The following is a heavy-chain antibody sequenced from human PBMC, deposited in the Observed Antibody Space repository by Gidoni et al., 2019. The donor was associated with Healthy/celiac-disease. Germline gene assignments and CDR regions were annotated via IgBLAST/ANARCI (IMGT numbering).Heavy chain of an antibody. D-gene: IGHD1-26*01. CDR1: GGTFSSYA. J-gene: IGHJ4*02. V-gene: IGHV1-69*04. CDR2: IIPILGIA. Sequence: QVQLVQSGAEVKKPGSSVKVSCKASGGTFSSYAISWVRQAPGQGLEWMGRIIPILGIANYAQKFQGRVTITADKSTSTAYMELSSLRSEDTAVYYCARAPIVGATYNYFDYWGQGTLVTVSS. CDR3: ARAPIVGATYNYFDY.